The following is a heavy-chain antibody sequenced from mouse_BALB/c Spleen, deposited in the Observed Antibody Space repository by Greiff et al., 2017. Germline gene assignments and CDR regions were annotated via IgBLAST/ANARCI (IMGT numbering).Heavy chain of an antibody. CDR2: IYPGSGST. D-gene: IGHD1-1*01. CDR1: GYTFTSYW. V-gene: IGHV1S22*01. J-gene: IGHJ3*01. CDR3: TIPGSSYDGFAY. Sequence: LQQPGSELVRPGASVKLSCKASGYTFTSYWMHWVKQRPGQGLECIGNIYPGSGSTNYDEKFKSKATLTVDTSSSTAYMQLSSLTSEDSAVYYCTIPGSSYDGFAYWGQGTLVTVSA.